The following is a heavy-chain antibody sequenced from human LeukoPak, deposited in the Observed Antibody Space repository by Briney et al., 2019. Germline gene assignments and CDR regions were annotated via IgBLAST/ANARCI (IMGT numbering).Heavy chain of an antibody. CDR2: INPNSGGT. V-gene: IGHV1-2*02. CDR1: GYTFTGYY. Sequence: ASVKISCKASGYTFTGYYMHWVRQAPGQGLEWMGWINPNSGGTNYAQKFQGRVTMTRDTSTSTVYMELSSLRSEDTAVYYCARGTVVVVVAASEYFQHWGQGTLVTVSS. D-gene: IGHD2-15*01. CDR3: ARGTVVVVVAASEYFQH. J-gene: IGHJ1*01.